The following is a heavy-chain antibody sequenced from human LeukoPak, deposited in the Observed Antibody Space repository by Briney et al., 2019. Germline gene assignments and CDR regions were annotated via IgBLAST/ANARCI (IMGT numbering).Heavy chain of an antibody. J-gene: IGHJ4*02. Sequence: WASVKVSCKASGYTFTGYYMHWVRQALGQGLEWMGRINPNSGGTNYAQKFQGRVTMTRDTSISTAYMELSRLRSDDTAVYYCARPLGEAGTSDRGLDYWGQGTLVTVSS. D-gene: IGHD6-19*01. V-gene: IGHV1-2*06. CDR2: INPNSGGT. CDR3: ARPLGEAGTSDRGLDY. CDR1: GYTFTGYY.